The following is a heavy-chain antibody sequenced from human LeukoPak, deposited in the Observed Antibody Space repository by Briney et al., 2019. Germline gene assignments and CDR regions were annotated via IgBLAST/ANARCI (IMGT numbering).Heavy chain of an antibody. Sequence: SGTLSLTCAVSGGSISSTNWWSWVRQPPGKGLEWIGGIYHSGSTNYNPSLKSRVTISVDKSKNQFSLKLSSVTAADTAIYYCARLGRYNWIAVLDYWGQGTLVTVSS. D-gene: IGHD1-20*01. CDR1: GGSISSTNW. V-gene: IGHV4-4*02. J-gene: IGHJ4*02. CDR2: IYHSGST. CDR3: ARLGRYNWIAVLDY.